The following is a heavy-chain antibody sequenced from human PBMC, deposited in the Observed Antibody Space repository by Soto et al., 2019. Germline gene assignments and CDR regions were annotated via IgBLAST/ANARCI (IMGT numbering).Heavy chain of an antibody. J-gene: IGHJ4*02. CDR3: ARWNWTAMVNGFDY. Sequence: SETLSLTCAVYGGSFSGYYWTWIRQPPGTGLEWIGEINHSGSTNYNPSLKSRVTISVDTSKNQFSLKLSSVTAADTAVYYCARWNWTAMVNGFDYWGQGTLVTVSS. D-gene: IGHD5-18*01. CDR2: INHSGST. V-gene: IGHV4-34*01. CDR1: GGSFSGYY.